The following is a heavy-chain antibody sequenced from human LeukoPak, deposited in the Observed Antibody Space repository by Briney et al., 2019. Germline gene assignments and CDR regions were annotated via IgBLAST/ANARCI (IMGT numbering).Heavy chain of an antibody. CDR2: INPDGRQN. V-gene: IGHV3-7*03. CDR1: GFRFSTSW. D-gene: IGHD6-13*01. Sequence: PGGSLRLSCAAASGFRFSTSWMNWVRQAPGKGLEWVASINPDGRQNYCARSVKGRFTISRDNAENSLYLQMNSLRAEDTAVYYCARDLVGSSSWWDYYYYYGMDVWGQGTTVTVSS. CDR3: ARDLVGSSSWWDYYYYYGMDV. J-gene: IGHJ6*02.